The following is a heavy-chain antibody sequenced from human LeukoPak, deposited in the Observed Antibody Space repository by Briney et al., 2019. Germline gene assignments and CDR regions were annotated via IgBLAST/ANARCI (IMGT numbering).Heavy chain of an antibody. CDR1: GYSISSGYY. J-gene: IGHJ3*02. D-gene: IGHD3-10*01. V-gene: IGHV4-38-2*02. Sequence: PSETLSLTCTVSGYSISSGYYWGWIRQPPGKGLGWIGSIYHSGSTYYNPSLKSRVTISLDTSRNQFSLKLNSVTAADTAVYYCAKSNGYGLVDIWGQGTMVTVSS. CDR2: IYHSGST. CDR3: AKSNGYGLVDI.